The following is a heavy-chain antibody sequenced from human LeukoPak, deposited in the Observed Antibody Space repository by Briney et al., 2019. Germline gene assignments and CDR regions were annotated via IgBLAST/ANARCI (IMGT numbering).Heavy chain of an antibody. J-gene: IGHJ4*02. V-gene: IGHV3-53*01. CDR2: IYSGGST. Sequence: PGGSLRLSCAASGFTVSSNYMSWVRQAPGKGLEWVSVIYSGGSTYYADSVKGRFTISRDNSKNTLYLQMNSLRAEDTAVYYCARDGGLRGYSYGSYWGQGTLVTVSS. CDR3: ARDGGLRGYSYGSY. CDR1: GFTVSSNY. D-gene: IGHD5-18*01.